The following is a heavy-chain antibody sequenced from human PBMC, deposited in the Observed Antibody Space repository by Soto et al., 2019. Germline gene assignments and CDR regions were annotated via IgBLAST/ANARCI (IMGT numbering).Heavy chain of an antibody. V-gene: IGHV3-23*01. D-gene: IGHD2-2*01. CDR3: AEVGDIVVVPAAMLARY. CDR2: IRYSGAST. J-gene: IGHJ4*02. CDR1: GFTFSDYW. Sequence: PGGSLRLSCAASGFTFSDYWMNWVRQAPGKGLEWVASIRYSGASTCYADSVKGRFTISRDNSKNTLYLQMNSLRAEDTAVYYCAEVGDIVVVPAAMLARYWGQGTLVTVSS.